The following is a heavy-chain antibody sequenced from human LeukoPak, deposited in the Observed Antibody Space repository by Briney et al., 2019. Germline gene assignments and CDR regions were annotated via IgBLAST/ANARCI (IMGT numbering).Heavy chain of an antibody. CDR2: IRYDGSNK. V-gene: IGHV3-30*02. Sequence: GGSLRLSCAASGFTFTSYGMHWVRQAPGKGLEWVAFIRYDGSNKYYADSVKVRFTISRDNSKNTLYLQMNSLRAEDTAVYYCAKDGSGGQQWLGYYFDYWGQGTLVTVSS. CDR1: GFTFTSYG. J-gene: IGHJ4*02. D-gene: IGHD6-19*01. CDR3: AKDGSGGQQWLGYYFDY.